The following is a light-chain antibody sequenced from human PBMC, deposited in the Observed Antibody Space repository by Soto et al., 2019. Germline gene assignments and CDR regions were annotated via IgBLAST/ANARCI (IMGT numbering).Light chain of an antibody. CDR1: QSVSSN. J-gene: IGKJ1*01. CDR3: QQYNNWPRT. V-gene: IGKV3-15*01. CDR2: GAS. Sequence: DIVMTQSPAPLSVSPGDRATLSCRASQSVSSNLAWYQQKPGQAPRLILYGASTMATGIPARFSGSGSGTDFTLTISSLQSEDFAVYYCQQYNNWPRTFGQGTKVEIK.